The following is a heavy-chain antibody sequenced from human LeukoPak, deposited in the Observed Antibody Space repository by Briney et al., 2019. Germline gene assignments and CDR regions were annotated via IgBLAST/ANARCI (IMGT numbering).Heavy chain of an antibody. CDR3: ARDIARQYCSSTSCYSSWFDP. CDR1: GYTFTSYA. V-gene: IGHV1-3*01. Sequence: ASVKVSCKASGYTFTSYAMHWVRQAPGQRLEWMGWINAGNGNTKYSQKFQGRVTITRDTSASTAYMELSSLRSEDTAVYYCARDIARQYCSSTSCYSSWFDPWGQGTLVTVSS. CDR2: INAGNGNT. J-gene: IGHJ5*02. D-gene: IGHD2-2*02.